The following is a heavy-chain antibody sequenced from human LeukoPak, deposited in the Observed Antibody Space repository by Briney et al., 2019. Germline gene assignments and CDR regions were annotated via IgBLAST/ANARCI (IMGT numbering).Heavy chain of an antibody. D-gene: IGHD3-9*01. CDR1: GFTFSSYW. CDR3: ATDMTGVNDY. CDR2: INPDGSRI. Sequence: GGSLRLSCAASGFTFSSYWMHWVRQAPGKGLVWVSRINPDGSRITYADSVKGRFTISRDNAKNTLYLQMNSLSVEDTAVYYCATDMTGVNDYWGQGTLVTVSS. J-gene: IGHJ4*02. V-gene: IGHV3-74*01.